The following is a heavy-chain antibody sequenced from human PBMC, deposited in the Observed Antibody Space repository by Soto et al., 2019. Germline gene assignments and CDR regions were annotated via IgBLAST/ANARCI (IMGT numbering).Heavy chain of an antibody. V-gene: IGHV4-34*01. CDR3: ARYMTTVTTFDY. CDR2: INHSGST. J-gene: IGHJ4*02. Sequence: SETLSLTCAVYGGSFSGYYWSWIRQPPGKGLEWIGEINHSGSTNYNPSLKSRVTISVDTSKNQFSLKLSSVTAADTAVYYCARYMTTVTTFDYWGQGTLVTVSS. CDR1: GGSFSGYY. D-gene: IGHD4-17*01.